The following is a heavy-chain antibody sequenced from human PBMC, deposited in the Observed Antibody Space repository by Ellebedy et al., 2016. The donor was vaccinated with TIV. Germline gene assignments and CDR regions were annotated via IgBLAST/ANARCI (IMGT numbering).Heavy chain of an antibody. CDR1: GFTVSSNY. D-gene: IGHD4-17*01. CDR2: IYSGGST. Sequence: GESLKISXAASGFTVSSNYMSWVRQAPGKGLEWVSVIYSGGSTYYADSVKGRFTISRDNSKNTLYLQMNSLRAEDTAVYYCARVIWAVTAGWFDPWGQGTLVTVSS. CDR3: ARVIWAVTAGWFDP. V-gene: IGHV3-53*01. J-gene: IGHJ5*02.